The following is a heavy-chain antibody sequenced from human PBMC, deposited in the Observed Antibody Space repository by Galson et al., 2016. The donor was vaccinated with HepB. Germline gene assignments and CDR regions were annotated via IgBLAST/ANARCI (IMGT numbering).Heavy chain of an antibody. J-gene: IGHJ1*01. Sequence: SVKVSCKASGYSFTSYAMNWVRQAPGQGLEWMGWINTVTGNPTYAQGFTGRFVFSLDTSVSTAYLQISSLKAEDTAVYYCARDPDDYPRGPAEYFLHWGQGTLVTVSS. CDR1: GYSFTSYA. V-gene: IGHV7-4-1*02. CDR3: ARDPDDYPRGPAEYFLH. CDR2: INTVTGNP. D-gene: IGHD5-24*01.